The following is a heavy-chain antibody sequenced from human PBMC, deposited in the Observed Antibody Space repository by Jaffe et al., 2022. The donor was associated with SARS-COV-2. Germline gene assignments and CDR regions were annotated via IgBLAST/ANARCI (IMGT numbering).Heavy chain of an antibody. D-gene: IGHD4-17*01. CDR2: IYTSGST. CDR1: GGSISSGSYY. Sequence: QVQLQESGPGLVKPSQTLSLTCTVSGGSISSGSYYWSWIRQPAGKGLEWIGRIYTSGSTNYNPSLKSRVTISVDTSKNQFSLKLSSVTAADTAVYYCASGIHDYGDYYYYYGMDVWGQGTTVTVSS. J-gene: IGHJ6*02. V-gene: IGHV4-61*02. CDR3: ASGIHDYGDYYYYYGMDV.